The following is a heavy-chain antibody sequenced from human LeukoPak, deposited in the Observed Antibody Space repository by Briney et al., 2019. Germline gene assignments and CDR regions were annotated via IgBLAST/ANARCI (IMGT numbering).Heavy chain of an antibody. V-gene: IGHV1-18*04. Sequence: ASVKVSCKASGYTFTSYHMHWVRQAPGQGLEWMGWISAYNGNTNYAQKLQGRVTMTTDTSTSTAYMELRSLRSDDTAVYYCARDRPVWFGELLWNGIDYWGQGTLVTVSS. J-gene: IGHJ4*02. CDR3: ARDRPVWFGELLWNGIDY. CDR1: GYTFTSYH. CDR2: ISAYNGNT. D-gene: IGHD3-10*01.